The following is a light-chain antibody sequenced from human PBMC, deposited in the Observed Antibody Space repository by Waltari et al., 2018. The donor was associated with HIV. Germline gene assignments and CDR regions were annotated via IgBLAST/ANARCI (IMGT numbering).Light chain of an antibody. CDR3: ASFTDDNTVI. CDR1: DIDLGLYKV. V-gene: IGLV2-14*03. CDR2: AVD. Sequence: AVTQPASVSGLPGQSTTISCTVDDIDLGLYKVVSWSQQHSDNPPRPLLHAVDRRASGVSDRFSGSMSGNTASLTISGLRAEDEGHYYCASFTDDNTVIFGGGTEVTVL. J-gene: IGLJ2*01.